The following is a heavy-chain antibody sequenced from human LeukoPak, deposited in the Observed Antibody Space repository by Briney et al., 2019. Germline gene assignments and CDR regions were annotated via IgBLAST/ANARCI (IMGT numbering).Heavy chain of an antibody. CDR2: MNPNSGNT. CDR3: ARGRGSSWYRSVDYYYYMDV. CDR1: GYTFTSYD. V-gene: IGHV1-8*01. J-gene: IGHJ6*03. Sequence: ASVKVSCKASGYTFTSYDINWVRQATGQGLEWMGRMNPNSGNTGYAQKFQGRVTMTRNTSISTAYMELSSLRSEDTAVYYCARGRGSSWYRSVDYYYYMDVWGKGTTVTVSS. D-gene: IGHD6-13*01.